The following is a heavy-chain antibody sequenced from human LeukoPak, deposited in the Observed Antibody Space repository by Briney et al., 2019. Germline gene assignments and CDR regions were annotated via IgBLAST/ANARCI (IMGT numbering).Heavy chain of an antibody. CDR2: IWYDGSNK. V-gene: IGHV3-33*01. D-gene: IGHD6-19*01. CDR3: AREHKAVAGTGDY. CDR1: GFTFSSYG. Sequence: GGSLRLSCAASGFTFSSYGTHWVRQAPGKGLEWVAVIWYDGSNKYYADSVKGRFTISRDNAKNSLYLQMNSLRAEDTAVYYCAREHKAVAGTGDYWGQGTLVTV. J-gene: IGHJ4*02.